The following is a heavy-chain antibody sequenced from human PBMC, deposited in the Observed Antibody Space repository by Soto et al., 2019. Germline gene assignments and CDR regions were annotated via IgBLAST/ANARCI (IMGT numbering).Heavy chain of an antibody. CDR3: ARDIRSYYYYYGMDV. D-gene: IGHD2-15*01. CDR1: GFTFSDYY. CDR2: ISSSSSDT. J-gene: IGHJ6*02. Sequence: PGGSLRLSCAASGFTFSDYYMSWIRQAPGKGLEWVSYISSSSSDTNYADSVKGRFTISRDNAKNSLYLQMNSLRAEDTAVYYCARDIRSYYYYYGMDVWGQGTTVTVSS. V-gene: IGHV3-11*06.